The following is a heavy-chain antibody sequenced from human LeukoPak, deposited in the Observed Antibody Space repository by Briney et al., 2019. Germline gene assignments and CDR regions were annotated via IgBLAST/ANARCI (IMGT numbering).Heavy chain of an antibody. CDR1: GFTFSSYG. V-gene: IGHV3-30*18. CDR3: AKETVGFDY. CDR2: ISYDGSNK. J-gene: IGHJ4*02. Sequence: GRSLRLSCAASGFTFSSYGMHWVRQAPGKGLEWVAVISYDGSNKYYADSVKGRFTISRDNSKNTLYLQMNSLRAEDTAVYYCAKETVGFDYWGQGTLVTVSS. D-gene: IGHD4-23*01.